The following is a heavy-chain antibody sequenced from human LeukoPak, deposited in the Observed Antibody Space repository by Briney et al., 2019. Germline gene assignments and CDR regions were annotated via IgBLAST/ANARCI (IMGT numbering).Heavy chain of an antibody. CDR1: GYTFTSYG. CDR3: ARAPLYYYDSSGYYSPHPRIAFDI. J-gene: IGHJ3*02. Sequence: ASVKVSCKASGYTFTSYGISWVRQAPGQGLEWMGWISAYNGNTNYAQKLQGRVTMTTDTSTSTAYMELRSLRSDDTAVYYCARAPLYYYDSSGYYSPHPRIAFDIWGQGTMVTVSS. D-gene: IGHD3-22*01. V-gene: IGHV1-18*01. CDR2: ISAYNGNT.